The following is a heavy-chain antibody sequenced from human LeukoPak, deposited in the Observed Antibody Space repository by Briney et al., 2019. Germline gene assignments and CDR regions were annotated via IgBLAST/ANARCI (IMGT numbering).Heavy chain of an antibody. J-gene: IGHJ4*02. D-gene: IGHD2-21*01. V-gene: IGHV4-39*01. CDR3: ARHEPGGDRAFFDY. CDR2: IYYSGST. CDR1: GGSISSSSYY. Sequence: SETLSLTCTVSGGSISSSSYYWGGIRQPPGKGLEWIGSIYYSGSTYYNPSLKSRVTISVDTSKNQFSLKLSSVTAADTAVYYCARHEPGGDRAFFDYWGQGTLVTVSS.